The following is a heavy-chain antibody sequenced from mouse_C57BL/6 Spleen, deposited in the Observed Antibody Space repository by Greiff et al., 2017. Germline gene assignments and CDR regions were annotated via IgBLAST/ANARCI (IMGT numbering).Heavy chain of an antibody. CDR2: IYPGDGDT. Sequence: VQLQQPGAELVRPGTSVKLSCKASGYAFSSSWMNWVKQRPGKGLEWIGRIYPGDGDTNYNGKFKGKATLTAAKSSSTAYMQLSSLTSEDSAVYFCARTEEYDGYAMDYWGQGTSVTVSS. CDR3: ARTEEYDGYAMDY. CDR1: GYAFSSSW. J-gene: IGHJ4*01. V-gene: IGHV1-82*01. D-gene: IGHD2-14*01.